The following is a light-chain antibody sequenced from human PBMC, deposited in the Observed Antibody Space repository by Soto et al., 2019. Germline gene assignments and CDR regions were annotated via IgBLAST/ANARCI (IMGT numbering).Light chain of an antibody. Sequence: NFMLTQPHSVSESPGKTVIISCTRSSGSIASNYVQWYQQRPGSSPTTLIYEDKQRPSGVPDRFSGSMDSSSTSASLTISRLETEDEDYCFCQSYDATSLVFGGGTKLTVL. CDR3: QSYDATSLV. V-gene: IGLV6-57*01. J-gene: IGLJ3*02. CDR1: SGSIASNY. CDR2: EDK.